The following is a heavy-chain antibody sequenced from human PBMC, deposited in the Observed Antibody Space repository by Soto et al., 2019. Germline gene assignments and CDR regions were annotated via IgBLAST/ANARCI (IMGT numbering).Heavy chain of an antibody. CDR3: ASDRSAGNYFYYGMDV. V-gene: IGHV3-33*01. CDR2: IWYDGSKE. J-gene: IGHJ6*02. Sequence: PRLSCAASGLPFNRNGMHWVRQAPGKGLEWVAVIWYDGSKEYYSDSVKGRFTISRDNSKNMLYLQMNSVRVEDTAVYFCASDRSAGNYFYYGMDVWGQGTTVTVSS. D-gene: IGHD1-1*01. CDR1: GLPFNRNG.